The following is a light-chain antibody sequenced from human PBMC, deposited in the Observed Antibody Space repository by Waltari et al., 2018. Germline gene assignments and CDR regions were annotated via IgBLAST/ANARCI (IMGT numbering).Light chain of an antibody. V-gene: IGLV2-14*03. CDR1: PSDVGGYDF. J-gene: IGLJ3*02. CDR3: SSFTLTNTWV. Sequence: QPALTQPASVSGSPGQSLTIPCTGTPSDVGGYDFVSWYQQHPGKAPKLIISDVSDRPSGVSPRFSASKSGITASLTISGLQPEDEATYFCSSFTLTNTWVFGGGTNLTVL. CDR2: DVS.